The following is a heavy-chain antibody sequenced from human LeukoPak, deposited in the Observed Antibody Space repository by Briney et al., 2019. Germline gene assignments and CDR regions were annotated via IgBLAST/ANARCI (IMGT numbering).Heavy chain of an antibody. Sequence: SETLSLTCTVSGGSISSYYWGWIRQPPGKGLEWVGYIYYSGSTNYNPSLKSRVTISVDKSKNQCSLKLSSVTAADTAVYYCARYDYGDYVFDYWGRGTLVTVPS. D-gene: IGHD4-17*01. J-gene: IGHJ4*02. CDR3: ARYDYGDYVFDY. CDR1: GGSISSYY. CDR2: IYYSGST. V-gene: IGHV4-59*01.